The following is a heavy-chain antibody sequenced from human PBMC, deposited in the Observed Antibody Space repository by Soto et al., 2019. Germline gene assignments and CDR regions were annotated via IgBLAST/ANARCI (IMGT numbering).Heavy chain of an antibody. Sequence: GASVKVSCKASGYTITSYDINWVRQATGQGLEWMGWMNPNSGNTGYAQKFQGRVTMTRNTSISTAYMELSSLRSEDTAVYYCARGRYDFWSGSDAFDIWGQGTMVTVSS. V-gene: IGHV1-8*01. CDR1: GYTITSYD. CDR2: MNPNSGNT. D-gene: IGHD3-3*01. CDR3: ARGRYDFWSGSDAFDI. J-gene: IGHJ3*02.